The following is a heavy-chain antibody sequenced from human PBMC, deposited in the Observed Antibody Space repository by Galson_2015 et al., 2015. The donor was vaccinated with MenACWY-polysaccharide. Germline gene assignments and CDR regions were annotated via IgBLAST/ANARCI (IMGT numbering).Heavy chain of an antibody. J-gene: IGHJ6*03. V-gene: IGHV1-8*01. CDR1: GYTFTSYD. CDR3: ARDRTPPGTVTPRLTGDYSYYYMDV. Sequence: SVKVSCKASGYTFTSYDINWVRQATGQGLEWMGWMNPNSGNTGYAQKFQGRVTMTRNTSISTAYMELRSLRSDDTAVYYCARDRTPPGTVTPRLTGDYSYYYMDVWGKGTTVTVSS. CDR2: MNPNSGNT. D-gene: IGHD4-17*01.